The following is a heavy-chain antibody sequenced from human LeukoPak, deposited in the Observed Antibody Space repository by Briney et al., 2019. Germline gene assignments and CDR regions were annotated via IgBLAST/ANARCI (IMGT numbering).Heavy chain of an antibody. J-gene: IGHJ4*02. Sequence: SETLSLTCTVSGGSISSSDYYWGWIRQPPGKGLEWIGSIYYSVTTYYNPSLKSRVTISVDTSKNQFSLKLSSVTAADTAVYYCARDRSRYFYWGQGTLVTVSS. CDR2: IYYSVTT. CDR3: ARDRSRYFY. V-gene: IGHV4-39*07. CDR1: GGSISSSDYY. D-gene: IGHD3-9*01.